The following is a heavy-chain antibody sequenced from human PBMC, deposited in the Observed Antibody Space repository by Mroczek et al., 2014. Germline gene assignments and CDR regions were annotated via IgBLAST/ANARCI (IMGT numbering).Heavy chain of an antibody. CDR1: GGSISSYY. CDR3: ARDGSFGGVIVPFGY. V-gene: IGHV4-59*01. D-gene: IGHD3-16*02. Sequence: QVQLQQSGPGLVKPSETLSLTCTVSGGSISSYYWSWIRQPPGKGLEWIGYIYYSGSTNYNPSLKSRVTISVDTSKNQFSLKLSSVTAADTAVYYCARDGSFGGVIVPFGYWGQGTLVTVSS. J-gene: IGHJ4*02. CDR2: IYYSGST.